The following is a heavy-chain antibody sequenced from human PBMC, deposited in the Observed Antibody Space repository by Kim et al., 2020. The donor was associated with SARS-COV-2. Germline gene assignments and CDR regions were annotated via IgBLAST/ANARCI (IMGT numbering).Heavy chain of an antibody. D-gene: IGHD6-13*01. V-gene: IGHV3-30*18. J-gene: IGHJ6*02. CDR1: GFTFSSYG. CDR3: AKDAGGIAAADGMDV. Sequence: GGSLRLSCAASGFTFSSYGMHWVRQAPGKGLEWVAVISYDGSNKYYADSVKGRFTISRENSKNTLYLQMNSLRAEDTAVYYCAKDAGGIAAADGMDVWG. CDR2: ISYDGSNK.